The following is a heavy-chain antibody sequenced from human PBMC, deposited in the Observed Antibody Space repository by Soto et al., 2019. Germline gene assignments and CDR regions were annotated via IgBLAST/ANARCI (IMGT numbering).Heavy chain of an antibody. CDR2: ISYSGST. CDR1: GGSISSGGYY. CDR3: ARVSGSYYYGMDV. V-gene: IGHV4-31*03. D-gene: IGHD1-26*01. Sequence: SETLSLTCTVSGGSISSGGYYWSWIRQHPGTGLEWIGHISYSGSTNYNPSLKSRVTISVDKSKNQFSLKLSSVTAADTAVYYCARVSGSYYYGMDVWGQGTTVTVSS. J-gene: IGHJ6*02.